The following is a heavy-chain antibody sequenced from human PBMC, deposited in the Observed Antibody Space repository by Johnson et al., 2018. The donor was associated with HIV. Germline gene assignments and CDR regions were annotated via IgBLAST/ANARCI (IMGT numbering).Heavy chain of an antibody. V-gene: IGHV3-20*04. CDR1: GFTLDDYG. CDR3: ARTLKWGRGLPYWDAFEI. Sequence: VQLVESGGGVVRPGGSLRLSCAASGFTLDDYGMSWVRPTPGKGLEWVSGIKWNGGRTGYTDSVNGRFTISRDNARNSLYLPMNRLRVEGSDLYYCARTLKWGRGLPYWDAFEIWGQGTMVTVSS. CDR2: IKWNGGRT. J-gene: IGHJ3*02. D-gene: IGHD1-26*01.